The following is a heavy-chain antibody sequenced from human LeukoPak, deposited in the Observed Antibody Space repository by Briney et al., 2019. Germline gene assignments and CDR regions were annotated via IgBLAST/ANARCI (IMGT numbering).Heavy chain of an antibody. J-gene: IGHJ4*02. D-gene: IGHD5-24*01. CDR1: GFTVSSNY. CDR3: AKSGYNRFDY. Sequence: GGSLRLSCAASGFTVSSNYMSWVRQAPGKGLEWVSNVSGSGRGENTYYADSVKGRFTISRDNSKNTLILQMNSLRAEDTAVYYCAKSGYNRFDYWGQGTLVTVSS. V-gene: IGHV3-23*01. CDR2: VSGSGRGENT.